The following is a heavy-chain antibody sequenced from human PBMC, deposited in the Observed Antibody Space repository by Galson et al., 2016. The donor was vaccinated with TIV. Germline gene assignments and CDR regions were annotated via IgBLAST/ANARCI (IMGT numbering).Heavy chain of an antibody. J-gene: IGHJ6*02. CDR1: GFIFSDYA. CDR3: AKDAGYSYGYDYGMDV. D-gene: IGHD5-18*01. CDR2: ISYGGNNK. V-gene: IGHV3-30*18. Sequence: SLRLSCAASGFIFSDYAIHWVRQAPGKGLEWVALISYGGNNKFYGDSVKGRFTISRDNSKNTVSLQMNSLRAGDTAVYYCAKDAGYSYGYDYGMDVWGQGTTVTVSS.